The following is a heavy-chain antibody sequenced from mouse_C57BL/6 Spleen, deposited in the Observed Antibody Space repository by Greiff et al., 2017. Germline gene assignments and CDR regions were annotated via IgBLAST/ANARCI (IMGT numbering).Heavy chain of an antibody. CDR2: ISDGGSYT. V-gene: IGHV5-4*01. CDR1: GFTFSSYA. CDR3: AREIYDYDGGYYAMDY. Sequence: EVQVVESGGGLVKPGGSLKLSCAASGFTFSSYAMSWVRQTPEKRLEWVATISDGGSYTYYPDNVKGRFTISRDNAKNNLYLQMSHLKSEDTAMYYCAREIYDYDGGYYAMDYWGQGTSVTVSS. D-gene: IGHD2-4*01. J-gene: IGHJ4*01.